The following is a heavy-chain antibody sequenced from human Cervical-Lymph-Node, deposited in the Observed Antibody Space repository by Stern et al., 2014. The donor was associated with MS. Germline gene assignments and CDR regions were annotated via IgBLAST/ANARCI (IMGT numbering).Heavy chain of an antibody. J-gene: IGHJ3*01. CDR1: GYTFTTFA. V-gene: IGHV1-18*01. CDR3: RAGADGFDV. CDR2: IVTSIGTT. D-gene: IGHD6-13*01. Sequence: VQLVQSGDEVKKPGASVKVSCKASGYTFTTFAISWVRQAPGQGLEWMGWIVTSIGTTNLAQRFQGRVTLATDTSTRAAYMELRSLTSDDTAMYYCRAGADGFDVWGQGTMVTVSS.